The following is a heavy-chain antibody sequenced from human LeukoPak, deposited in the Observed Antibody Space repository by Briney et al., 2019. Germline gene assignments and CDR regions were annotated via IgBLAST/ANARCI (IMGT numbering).Heavy chain of an antibody. V-gene: IGHV1-18*01. J-gene: IGHJ3*02. Sequence: ASVKVSCKASGYTFTSYGISWVRQAPGQGLEWMGWISAYNGNTNYAQKLQGRVTMTTDTSTSTAYMELRSLRSDDTAVYYCARMSPGGLSYYDSSGYYGADAFDIWGQGTMVTVSS. CDR2: ISAYNGNT. CDR1: GYTFTSYG. D-gene: IGHD3-22*01. CDR3: ARMSPGGLSYYDSSGYYGADAFDI.